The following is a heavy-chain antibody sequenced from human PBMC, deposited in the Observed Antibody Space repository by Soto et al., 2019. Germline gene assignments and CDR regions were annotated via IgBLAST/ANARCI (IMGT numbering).Heavy chain of an antibody. CDR2: IYSGGST. D-gene: IGHD4-17*01. Sequence: PGGSLRLSCAASGFTVSSNSMSWVRQAPGKGLEWVSVIYSGGSTYYADSVKGRFTISRDNSKNTLYLQMNSLRAEDTAVYYCARESRGTTHYYYYYYGMDVWGQGTTVTVSS. CDR3: ARESRGTTHYYYYYYGMDV. CDR1: GFTVSSNS. J-gene: IGHJ6*02. V-gene: IGHV3-53*01.